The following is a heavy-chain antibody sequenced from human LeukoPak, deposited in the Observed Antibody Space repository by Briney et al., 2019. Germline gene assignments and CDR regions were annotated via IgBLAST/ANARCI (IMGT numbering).Heavy chain of an antibody. Sequence: SETLSLTCTVSGGSISTYYWSWIRQPPGKGLEWIGFISFSGSTNYNPSLKSRVTISIDTSKNQFSLKLSSVTAADTAVYYCARDRGDTAMAHPFDYWGQGTRVTVSS. CDR3: ARDRGDTAMAHPFDY. V-gene: IGHV4-59*01. D-gene: IGHD5-18*01. J-gene: IGHJ4*02. CDR1: GGSISTYY. CDR2: ISFSGST.